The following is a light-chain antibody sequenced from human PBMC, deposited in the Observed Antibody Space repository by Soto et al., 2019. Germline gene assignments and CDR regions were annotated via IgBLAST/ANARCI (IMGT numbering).Light chain of an antibody. J-gene: IGKJ1*01. CDR1: QGITNY. V-gene: IGKV1-27*01. CDR3: QKYNSGPRK. CDR2: AAS. Sequence: DIQMTQSPSSLSASVGDRVTITCRASQGITNYLAWYQQKPGKVPRILIYAASTLQPGVPSRFSGSGSGTDFTLTISSLQPEDVATYYCQKYNSGPRKFGKGTKVDIK.